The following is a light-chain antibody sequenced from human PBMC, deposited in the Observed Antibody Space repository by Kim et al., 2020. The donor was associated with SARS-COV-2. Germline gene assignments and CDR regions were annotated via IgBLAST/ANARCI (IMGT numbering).Light chain of an antibody. CDR2: DAS. V-gene: IGKV1-5*01. J-gene: IGKJ1*01. CDR1: QTISNW. CDR3: QQYNTYSWT. Sequence: GDRVTITCRASQTISNWLAWYQQKPGKAPNLLIYDASTLESGVPSRFSGSGSGTEFTRTISSLQPDDFATYYCQQYNTYSWTFGQGTKVDIK.